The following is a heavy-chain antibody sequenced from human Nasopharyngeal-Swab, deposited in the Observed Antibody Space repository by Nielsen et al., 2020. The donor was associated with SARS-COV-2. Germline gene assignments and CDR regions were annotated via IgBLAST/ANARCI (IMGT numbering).Heavy chain of an antibody. CDR1: GFTFSSYA. D-gene: IGHD3-10*01. V-gene: IGHV3-30-3*01. J-gene: IGHJ4*02. CDR3: ARDRMWFGELFYFDY. Sequence: GGSLRLSCAASGFTFSSYAMHWVRRAPGKGLEWVAVISYDGSNKYYADSVKGRFTISRDNSKNTLYLQMNSLRAEDTAVYYCARDRMWFGELFYFDYWGQGTLVTVSS. CDR2: ISYDGSNK.